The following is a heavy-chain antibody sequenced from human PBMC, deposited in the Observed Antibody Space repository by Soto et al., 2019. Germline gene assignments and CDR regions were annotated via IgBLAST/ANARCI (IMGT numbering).Heavy chain of an antibody. CDR1: AGSIGSGFYY. CDR2: IYSRGNT. J-gene: IGHJ6*03. CDR3: ARGTYYFYMDV. V-gene: IGHV4-31*03. Sequence: PTETLSFTCTVSAGSIGSGFYYWSWIRQHPGKGLEWIGYIYSRGNTYYNPSLKSRVTISLDTSDNQFSLTLSSVTAADTAVYYCARGTYYFYMDVWGKGTTVTVSS.